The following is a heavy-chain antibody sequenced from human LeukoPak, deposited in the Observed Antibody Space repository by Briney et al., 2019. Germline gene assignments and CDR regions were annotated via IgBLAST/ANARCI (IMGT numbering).Heavy chain of an antibody. CDR3: AKVSLNMVNDAFDI. J-gene: IGHJ3*02. CDR1: EFSVGSNY. Sequence: PGGSLRLSCAAPEFSVGSNYMTWVRQAPGKGLEWVSLIYSGGSTYYADSVKGRFTISRDNSKNTLYLQMNSLRAEDTAMYYCAKVSLNMVNDAFDIWGQGTMVSVSS. D-gene: IGHD4/OR15-4a*01. V-gene: IGHV3-66*01. CDR2: IYSGGST.